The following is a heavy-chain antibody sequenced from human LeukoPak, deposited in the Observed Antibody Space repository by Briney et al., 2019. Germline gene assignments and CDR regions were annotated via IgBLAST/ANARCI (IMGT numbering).Heavy chain of an antibody. V-gene: IGHV4-4*07. CDR1: GGSISSYY. Sequence: PSETLSLTCTVSGGSISSYYWSWIRQPPGKGLEWIGRIYTSGSTNYNPSLKSRVTMSVDTSKNQFSLKLSSVTAADTAVYYCARDLRSMVRGDNWFDPWGQGTLVTVSS. CDR3: ARDLRSMVRGDNWFDP. CDR2: IYTSGST. J-gene: IGHJ5*02. D-gene: IGHD3-10*01.